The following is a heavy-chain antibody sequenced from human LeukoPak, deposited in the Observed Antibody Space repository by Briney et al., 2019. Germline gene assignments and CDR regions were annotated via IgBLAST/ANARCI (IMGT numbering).Heavy chain of an antibody. Sequence: AGPSLTLSCAPAGFTFNTYWIHWVRQVPGKGLEWVSSISSGINYIYYADSVTDPFTISRDNAKKSLYMQMNRLRAEDTAVYYCAHSSGYAYGLDYWGQGALVTVSS. J-gene: IGHJ4*02. CDR3: AHSSGYAYGLDY. CDR2: ISSGINYI. CDR1: GFTFNTYW. V-gene: IGHV3-21*01. D-gene: IGHD5-18*01.